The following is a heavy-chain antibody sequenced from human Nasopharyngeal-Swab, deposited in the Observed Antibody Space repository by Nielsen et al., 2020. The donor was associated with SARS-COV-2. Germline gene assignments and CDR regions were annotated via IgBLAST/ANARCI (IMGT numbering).Heavy chain of an antibody. Sequence: ASVLLSCNASSYTFTSYCIIRVRHAPGQGLEWMGWIIAYNGNTNYAQKLQGRVTMTTDTSTSTAYMELRSLRSDDTAVYYCARTRIAGREYYFDYWGQGTLVTVSS. V-gene: IGHV1-18*01. D-gene: IGHD6-13*01. J-gene: IGHJ4*02. CDR1: SYTFTSYC. CDR2: IIAYNGNT. CDR3: ARTRIAGREYYFDY.